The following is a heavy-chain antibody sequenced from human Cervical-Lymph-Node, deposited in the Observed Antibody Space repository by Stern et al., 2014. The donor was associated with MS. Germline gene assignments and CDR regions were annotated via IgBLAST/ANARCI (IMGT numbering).Heavy chain of an antibody. J-gene: IGHJ6*02. CDR3: ARGSRGMDV. Sequence: VQLVESGGGVVQPGRSLRVSCAGSGFTFSSYPIYWVRQAPGQGMELVGVITLDGNNTHDADSVKGRFTRSRDNSKNTVSLQMNSLTTEDTAVYCCARGSRGMDVWGQGTTVTVSS. V-gene: IGHV3-30-3*01. CDR1: GFTFSSYP. D-gene: IGHD3-10*01. CDR2: ITLDGNNT.